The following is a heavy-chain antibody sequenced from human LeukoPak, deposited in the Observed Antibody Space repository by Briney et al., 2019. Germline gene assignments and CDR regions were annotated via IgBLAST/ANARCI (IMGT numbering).Heavy chain of an antibody. J-gene: IGHJ3*02. V-gene: IGHV4-59*01. D-gene: IGHD3-10*01. CDR3: AREYGSGSYYSDDAFDI. CDR2: IYYSGST. Sequence: SETLSLTCTVSGGSISSYYWSWIRQPPGKGLEWIGYIYYSGSTNYNPSLKSRVTISVDTSKNQFSLKLSSVTAADTAVYYCAREYGSGSYYSDDAFDIWGQGTMVTVSS. CDR1: GGSISSYY.